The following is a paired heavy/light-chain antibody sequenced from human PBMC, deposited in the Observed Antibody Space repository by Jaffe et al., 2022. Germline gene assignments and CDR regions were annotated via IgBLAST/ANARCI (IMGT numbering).Heavy chain of an antibody. D-gene: IGHD2-15*01. J-gene: IGHJ6*03. CDR1: GGSISSGSYY. CDR2: IYTSGST. Sequence: QVQLQESGPGLVKPSQTLSLTCTVSGGSISSGSYYWSWIRQPAGKGLEWIGRIYTSGSTNYNPSLKSRVTISVDTSKNQFSLKLSSVTAADTAVYYCARGPATKLGYCSGGSCYLDVWGKGTTVTVSS. V-gene: IGHV4-61*02. CDR3: ARGPATKLGYCSGGSCYLDV.
Light chain of an antibody. CDR1: SSNIGAGYD. CDR2: GNS. J-gene: IGLJ1*01. V-gene: IGLV1-40*01. Sequence: QSVLTQPPSVSGAPGQRVTISCTGSSSNIGAGYDVHWYQQLPGTAPKLLIYGNSNRPSGVPDRFSGSKSGTSASLAITGLQAEDEADYYCQSYDSSLSGKVFGTGTKVTVL. CDR3: QSYDSSLSGKV.